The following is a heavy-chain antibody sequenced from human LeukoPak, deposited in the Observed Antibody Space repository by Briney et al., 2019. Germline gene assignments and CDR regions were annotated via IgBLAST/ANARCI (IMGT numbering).Heavy chain of an antibody. Sequence: GGSLRLSCAASGFTFSSYAMSWVRQAPGKGLEWVSTISGSGGSTYYADSVKGRFTISRDNAKNSLYLQMNSLRAEDTAVYYCAREGASYYYYMDVWGKGTTVTVSS. CDR3: AREGASYYYYMDV. CDR1: GFTFSSYA. CDR2: ISGSGGST. J-gene: IGHJ6*03. V-gene: IGHV3-23*01.